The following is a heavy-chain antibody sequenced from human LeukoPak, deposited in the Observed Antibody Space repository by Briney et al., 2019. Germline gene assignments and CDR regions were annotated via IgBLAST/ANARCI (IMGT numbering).Heavy chain of an antibody. J-gene: IGHJ4*02. D-gene: IGHD4-23*01. CDR2: ISSNGGST. V-gene: IGHV3-64*01. Sequence: GGSLRLSCAASGFTFSSYAMHWVRQAPGKGLEYVSAISSNGGSTYYANSVKGRFTISRDNSKNTLYLQMGSLRAEDMAVYYCARGTTVVTFDYWGQGTLVTVSS. CDR3: ARGTTVVTFDY. CDR1: GFTFSSYA.